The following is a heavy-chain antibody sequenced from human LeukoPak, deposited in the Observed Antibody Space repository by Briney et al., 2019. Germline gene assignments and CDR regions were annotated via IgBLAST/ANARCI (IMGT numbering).Heavy chain of an antibody. D-gene: IGHD6-13*01. CDR2: INPNGGST. CDR3: ARAQGYGSSWPPIDS. J-gene: IGHJ4*02. Sequence: ASVKVSCKASGYTFTSYFMHWVRQAPGQGLEWMGIINPNGGSTRYAQKFQGRVTMTTDTSTSTAYMELRSLRSGDSAVYYCARAQGYGSSWPPIDSWGQGTLVSVSS. V-gene: IGHV1-46*01. CDR1: GYTFTSYF.